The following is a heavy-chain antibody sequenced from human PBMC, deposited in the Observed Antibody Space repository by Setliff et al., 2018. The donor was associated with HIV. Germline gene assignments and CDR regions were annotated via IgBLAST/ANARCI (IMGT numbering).Heavy chain of an antibody. J-gene: IGHJ4*02. D-gene: IGHD6-25*01. Sequence: SETLSLTCTVSGDSLIGFYWGWIRQPPGEGPEWIGHISSSGSTNYSPSLRSRVTISVDTSKNLFSLKLSSVTAADTAVYYCARGYGAAGGGYWGQGTLVTVSS. V-gene: IGHV4-4*08. CDR3: ARGYGAAGGGY. CDR1: GDSLIGFY. CDR2: ISSSGST.